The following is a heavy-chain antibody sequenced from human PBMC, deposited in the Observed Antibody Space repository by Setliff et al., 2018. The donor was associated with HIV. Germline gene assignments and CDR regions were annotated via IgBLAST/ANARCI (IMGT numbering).Heavy chain of an antibody. CDR2: IFYSETVYYGGRT. CDR3: ARGVPLLPPHY. V-gene: IGHV4-39*07. CDR1: GGSISSNNYY. D-gene: IGHD2-21*02. J-gene: IGHJ4*02. Sequence: KASETLSLTCTVSGGSISSNNYYWGWIRQPPGKGLEWIGSIFYSETVYYGGRTYYSPSLKSRVTISVDTSKSQSSLKLSSVTAADTAVYYCARGVPLLPPHYWGQGTLVTVSS.